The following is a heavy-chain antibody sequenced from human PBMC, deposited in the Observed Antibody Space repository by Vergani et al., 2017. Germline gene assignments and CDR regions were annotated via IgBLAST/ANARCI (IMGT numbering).Heavy chain of an antibody. CDR2: ISSSSSYI. CDR1: GFTFSSYS. J-gene: IGHJ6*02. Sequence: EVQLVESGGGLVKPGGSLRLSCAASGFTFSSYSMNWVRQAPGKGLEWVSSISSSSSYIYYADSVKGRFTIARDNAKNSLYLQMNSLRAEDTAVYYCARDRTAAGYYYSYYGMDVWGQGTTVTVSS. CDR3: ARDRTAAGYYYSYYGMDV. D-gene: IGHD6-13*01. V-gene: IGHV3-21*01.